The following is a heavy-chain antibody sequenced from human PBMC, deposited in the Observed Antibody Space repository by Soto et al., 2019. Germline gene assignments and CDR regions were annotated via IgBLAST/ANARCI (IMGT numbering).Heavy chain of an antibody. CDR1: GGSISSYY. V-gene: IGHV4-59*01. D-gene: IGHD1-1*01. CDR3: SRGGGLNDHWGDYYYYMDV. Sequence: SETLSLTCTVSGGSISSYYWSWIRQPPGKGLEWIGYIYYSGSTNYNPSLKSRVTISVDTSKNQFSLKLSSVTAADTAVYFFSRGGGLNDHWGDYYYYMDVWGKGTTVTVSS. CDR2: IYYSGST. J-gene: IGHJ6*03.